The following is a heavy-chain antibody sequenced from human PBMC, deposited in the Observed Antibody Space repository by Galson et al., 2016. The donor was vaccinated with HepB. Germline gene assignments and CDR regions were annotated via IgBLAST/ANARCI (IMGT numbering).Heavy chain of an antibody. CDR2: IVVGSGKT. D-gene: IGHD6-13*01. CDR1: GLTLTSSA. J-gene: IGHJ2*01. CDR3: ATARAYGYSYWYFDL. V-gene: IGHV1-58*01. Sequence: SVKVSCKASGLTLTSSAVQWVRQARGQRLEWIGWIVVGSGKTNYAQNFQERVTITRDMSTTTAYMELSSLRSEDTAVYYCATARAYGYSYWYFDLWGRGTLVTVSS.